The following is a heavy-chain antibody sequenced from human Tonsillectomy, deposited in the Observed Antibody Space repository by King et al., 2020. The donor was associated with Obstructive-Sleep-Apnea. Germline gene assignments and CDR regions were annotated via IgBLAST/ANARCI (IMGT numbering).Heavy chain of an antibody. D-gene: IGHD6-13*01. V-gene: IGHV3-11*01. CDR1: GFTFSDYY. Sequence: VQLVESGGDLVKPGGSLRLSCAASGFTFSDYYMSWIRQAPGKGLEWVSYISSSGTTIYYAVSVKGRFTISRDNAKNSLYLQMISLRAEDPAGYSFAGFRIAAAPWDWYFDLWGRGTLVTVSS. J-gene: IGHJ2*01. CDR3: AGFRIAAAPWDWYFDL. CDR2: ISSSGTTI.